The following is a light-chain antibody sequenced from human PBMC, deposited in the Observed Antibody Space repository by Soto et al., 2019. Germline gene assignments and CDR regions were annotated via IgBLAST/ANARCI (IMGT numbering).Light chain of an antibody. V-gene: IGKV1-5*01. CDR1: QDIKKY. CDR2: DAS. Sequence: DIQMTQSQSSLSASVGDRVTITCQASQDIKKYLNWYQQKPGKAPKLLIYDASSLESGVPSRFSGSGSGTEFTLTISSLQPDDFATYYCQQYNSYSWTFGQGTNVDI. J-gene: IGKJ1*01. CDR3: QQYNSYSWT.